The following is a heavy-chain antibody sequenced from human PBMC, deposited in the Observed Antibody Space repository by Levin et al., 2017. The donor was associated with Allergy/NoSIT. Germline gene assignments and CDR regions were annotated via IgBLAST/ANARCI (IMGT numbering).Heavy chain of an antibody. D-gene: IGHD5-18*01. Sequence: GGSLRLSCEASGLTFSTSAMSWVRQAPGKGLEWVSFVSGSGGTTNYADSVKGRFSISRDNSNNTLYLQMSSLRVEDTAVYYCAKGGGGYSYGDDAVDIWGQGTMVTVSS. V-gene: IGHV3-23*01. CDR2: VSGSGGTT. J-gene: IGHJ3*02. CDR3: AKGGGGYSYGDDAVDI. CDR1: GLTFSTSA.